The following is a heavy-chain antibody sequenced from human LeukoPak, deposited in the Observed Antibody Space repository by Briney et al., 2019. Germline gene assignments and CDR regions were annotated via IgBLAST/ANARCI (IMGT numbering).Heavy chain of an antibody. CDR3: ARDRLGIFKDYYYYYTDV. J-gene: IGHJ6*03. Sequence: EASVKVSCKASGYTFTGYYMHWVRQAPGQGLEWMGWISPYNENRKYLQKLQGRVTLTTDTSTSTAYMELRSLTSDDTAVYYCARDRLGIFKDYYYYYTDVWGKGTTVTVSS. D-gene: IGHD7-27*01. V-gene: IGHV1-18*04. CDR1: GYTFTGYY. CDR2: ISPYNENR.